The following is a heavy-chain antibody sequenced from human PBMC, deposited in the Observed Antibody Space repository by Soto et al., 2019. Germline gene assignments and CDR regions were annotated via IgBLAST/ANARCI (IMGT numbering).Heavy chain of an antibody. CDR2: ISGSTGTT. V-gene: IGHV3-48*04. D-gene: IGHD3-10*01. CDR1: GFTFSNFA. Sequence: SLRLSCAASGFTFSNFAMSWVRHAPGKGLEWVSEISGSTGTTYYADSVKGRFTISRDNAKNSLYLQMNSLRAEDTAVYYCASDVLLWFGESTRDDYYYYMDVWGKGTTVTVSS. J-gene: IGHJ6*03. CDR3: ASDVLLWFGESTRDDYYYYMDV.